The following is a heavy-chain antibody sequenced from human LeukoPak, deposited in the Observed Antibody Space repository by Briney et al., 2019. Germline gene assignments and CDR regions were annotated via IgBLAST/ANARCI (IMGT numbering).Heavy chain of an antibody. CDR3: ARDPGISAFDI. J-gene: IGHJ3*02. V-gene: IGHV4-4*02. Sequence: PSETLSLTCAVSGGSISSSNWWSWVRQPPGKGLEWIGYIYYSGSTNYNPSLKSRVTISVETSKNQFSLKLSSVTAADTAVYYCARDPGISAFDIWGQGTMVTVSS. CDR1: GGSISSSNW. CDR2: IYYSGST.